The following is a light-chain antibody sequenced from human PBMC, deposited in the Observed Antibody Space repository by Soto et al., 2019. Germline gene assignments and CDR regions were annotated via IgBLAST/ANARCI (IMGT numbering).Light chain of an antibody. CDR2: GDS. J-gene: IGKJ2*01. CDR1: QSVSSNH. V-gene: IGKV3-20*01. Sequence: EIVLTQSPGSLSLSPRERATLSCRASQSVSSNHLAWYQQKPGQAPRLLIYGDSRRAAAIPDRFSGSGSGTDFNLTISRLEHEDVAVYYCQQYGGSTYTFGQETKVEIK. CDR3: QQYGGSTYT.